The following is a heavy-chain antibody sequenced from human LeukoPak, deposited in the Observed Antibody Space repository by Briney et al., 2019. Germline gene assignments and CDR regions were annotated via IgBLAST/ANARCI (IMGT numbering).Heavy chain of an antibody. J-gene: IGHJ4*02. CDR3: ARGQRRGGSGEMDF. CDR1: GGSLSSYY. D-gene: IGHD2-15*01. V-gene: IGHV4-59*01. Sequence: PSETLSLTCTVSGGSLSSYYWNWVRQPPGNGLEWIAYIFYSGITKYNPSLKTRVTISVDTSNNQFSLKLNSVTAADTAVYYCARGQRRGGSGEMDFWGQGTRVTVSS. CDR2: IFYSGIT.